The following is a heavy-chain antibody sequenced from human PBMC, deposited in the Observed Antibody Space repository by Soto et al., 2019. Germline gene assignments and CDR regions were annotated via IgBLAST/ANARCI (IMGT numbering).Heavy chain of an antibody. D-gene: IGHD4-17*01. CDR2: IKQDGSEK. CDR3: ARDPYGAISYNWFDP. V-gene: IGHV3-7*03. Sequence: EVQLVESGGGLVQPGGSLRLSCAASGFIFSSYWMSWVRQAPGKGLEWVANIKQDGSEKYYVDSVKGRFTISRSNAKNSLYLKMNALRVYDTAVYYCARDPYGAISYNWFDPWGQGTLVTVSS. J-gene: IGHJ5*02. CDR1: GFIFSSYW.